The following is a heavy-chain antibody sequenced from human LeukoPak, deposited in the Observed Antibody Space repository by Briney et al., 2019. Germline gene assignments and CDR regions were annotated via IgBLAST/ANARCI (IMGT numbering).Heavy chain of an antibody. D-gene: IGHD6-13*01. Sequence: PSETLSLTRTVSVGSISSSSYYWGRIRQPPGKGLEWIGSIYYSGSTYYNPSFKSRDTISVDTSKNHFSLRLSSVTAADTAVYYCARERYSSREDLQNAYYYYYYMDVWGKGTTVTVSS. V-gene: IGHV4-39*07. J-gene: IGHJ6*03. CDR1: VGSISSSSYY. CDR2: IYYSGST. CDR3: ARERYSSREDLQNAYYYYYYMDV.